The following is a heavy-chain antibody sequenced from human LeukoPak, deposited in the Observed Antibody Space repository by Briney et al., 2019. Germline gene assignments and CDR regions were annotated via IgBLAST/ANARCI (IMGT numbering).Heavy chain of an antibody. CDR2: ISGGGGST. CDR3: AKDRRITAPLFDY. CDR1: GFTFTNYA. Sequence: GGSLRLSCAASGFTFTNYAMIWVRQAPGKGLEWVSTISGGGGSTFYADSVKGRFTISRDNSKNTLSLQMNSLRAEDTAVYYCAKDRRITAPLFDYWGQGTLVTVSS. V-gene: IGHV3-23*01. D-gene: IGHD1-20*01. J-gene: IGHJ4*02.